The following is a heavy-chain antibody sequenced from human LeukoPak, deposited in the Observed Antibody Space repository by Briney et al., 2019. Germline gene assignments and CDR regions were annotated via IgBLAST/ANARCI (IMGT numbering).Heavy chain of an antibody. CDR1: GGSISSHF. D-gene: IGHD6-13*01. CDR3: AKQDRGTGIAAGLDY. CDR2: FHYSGST. V-gene: IGHV4-59*08. J-gene: IGHJ4*02. Sequence: PSETLSLTCTVSGGSISSHFWTWIRQPPGKGLEWIGYFHYSGSTNYNPSLKSRVTISVDMSKNHFSLRLSSVTAADTAVYYCAKQDRGTGIAAGLDYWGQGTLVTVSS.